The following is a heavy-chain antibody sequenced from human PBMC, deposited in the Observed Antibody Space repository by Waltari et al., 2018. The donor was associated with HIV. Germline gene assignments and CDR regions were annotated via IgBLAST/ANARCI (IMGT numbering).Heavy chain of an antibody. J-gene: IGHJ4*02. V-gene: IGHV4-38-2*01. CDR1: GYSISRDYY. Sequence: VQLHESGPGMVKPSETLSLTCAVSGYSISRDYYWGWIRQPPGKGREWIGSASRSGSTYYSPSLKSRVTISLDTSKNQFSLKLNSVAAADTAVYYCGSGSRRGHSHGIDYWGQGTLVTVSS. D-gene: IGHD5-18*01. CDR3: GSGSRRGHSHGIDY. CDR2: ASRSGST.